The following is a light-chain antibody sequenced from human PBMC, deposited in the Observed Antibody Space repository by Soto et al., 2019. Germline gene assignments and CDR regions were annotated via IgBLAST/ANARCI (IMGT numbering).Light chain of an antibody. Sequence: DIQLTQSPSSLSASVGDRVSISCRASQSISNYLNWYQQKPGKAPKVLIFAASRLQSGVPSRFSGSGSGTDFTITISSLQPEDFATYYCQQSYTRTFGQGTKVDIK. CDR3: QQSYTRT. CDR1: QSISNY. V-gene: IGKV1-39*01. J-gene: IGKJ1*01. CDR2: AAS.